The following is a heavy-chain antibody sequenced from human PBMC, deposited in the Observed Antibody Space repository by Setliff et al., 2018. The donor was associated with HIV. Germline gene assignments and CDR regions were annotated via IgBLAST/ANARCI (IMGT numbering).Heavy chain of an antibody. Sequence: PSETLSLACTVSGGSIGSSSYYWGWIRQPPGKGLEWIGSIYYSGSTYYNPSLKSRVTISVDTSKNQFSLKLSSVTAADTAVYYCARHGLLWFGAGYNWFDPWGQGTLVTVSS. CDR2: IYYSGST. CDR3: ARHGLLWFGAGYNWFDP. D-gene: IGHD3-10*01. J-gene: IGHJ5*02. V-gene: IGHV4-39*01. CDR1: GGSIGSSSYY.